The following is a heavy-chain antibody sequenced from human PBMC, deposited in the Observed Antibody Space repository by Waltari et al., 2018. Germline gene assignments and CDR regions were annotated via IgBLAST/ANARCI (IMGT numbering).Heavy chain of an antibody. D-gene: IGHD3-16*02. CDR1: GFTFSSFS. CDR3: AKDHGSNPDRSFDI. CDR2: IMGSGGST. Sequence: EVQLLESGGGLVQPGGSLRLSCAASGFTFSSFSMSWVRQAPGKGLEWISAIMGSGGSTYYADAVKGRLTISRDNSKNTLYLQMNSLRGDDTAVYYCAKDHGSNPDRSFDIWGQGTQVTVSS. J-gene: IGHJ3*02. V-gene: IGHV3-23*01.